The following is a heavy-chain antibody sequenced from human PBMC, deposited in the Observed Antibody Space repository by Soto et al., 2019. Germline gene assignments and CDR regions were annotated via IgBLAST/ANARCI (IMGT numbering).Heavy chain of an antibody. CDR1: GFTFSNAW. D-gene: IGHD2-2*01. CDR2: VKSKTHGGTT. Sequence: PGGSLRLSCAASGFTFSNAWINWVRQAPGKGLEWVGRVKSKTHGGTTDFAAPVKGRFVSSRDDSKNGLNLEINSLKTEDTAIYYCTTAAYITSIIVRCDYCGHETRVTVAS. CDR3: TTAAYITSIIVRCDY. V-gene: IGHV3-15*07. J-gene: IGHJ4*01.